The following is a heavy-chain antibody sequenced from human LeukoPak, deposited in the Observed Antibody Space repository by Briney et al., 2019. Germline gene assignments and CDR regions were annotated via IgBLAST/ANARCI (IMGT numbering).Heavy chain of an antibody. Sequence: GASVKVSYKASGYTFTGNYMHWVRQAPGQGLEWMGWINPNSGGTNYAQKFQGWVTMTRDTSISTAYMELSRLRSDDTAVYYCARAVSYGTAAYDYWGQGTLVTVSS. CDR2: INPNSGGT. D-gene: IGHD1-26*01. CDR1: GYTFTGNY. CDR3: ARAVSYGTAAYDY. V-gene: IGHV1-2*04. J-gene: IGHJ4*02.